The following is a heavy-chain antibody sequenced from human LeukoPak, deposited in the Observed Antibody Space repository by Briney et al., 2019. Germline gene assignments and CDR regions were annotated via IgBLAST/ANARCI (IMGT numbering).Heavy chain of an antibody. CDR2: ISGSGGST. V-gene: IGHV3-23*01. J-gene: IGHJ4*02. D-gene: IGHD1-26*01. CDR3: AKAGASGSYLTVAAGRLDY. CDR1: GFTFSSYA. Sequence: QTGGSLRLSCAASGFTFSSYAMSWVRQAPGKGLEWVSAISGSGGSTYYADSVKGRFTISRDNSKNTLYLQMNSLRAEDTAVYYCAKAGASGSYLTVAAGRLDYWGQGTLVTVSS.